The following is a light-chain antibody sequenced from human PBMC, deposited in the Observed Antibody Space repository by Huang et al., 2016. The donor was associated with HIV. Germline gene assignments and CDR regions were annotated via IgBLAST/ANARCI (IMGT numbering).Light chain of an antibody. CDR2: GAS. Sequence: EIVMTQSPATLSVSPGDRATLYCRTSQSISANLAWYQRKPGQAPRLLIYGASTRATGIPARFSGSGSGTEFTLTISSLQSEDFAVYYCQQYNNWPRTFGQGTKVEIK. CDR1: QSISAN. J-gene: IGKJ1*01. CDR3: QQYNNWPRT. V-gene: IGKV3-15*01.